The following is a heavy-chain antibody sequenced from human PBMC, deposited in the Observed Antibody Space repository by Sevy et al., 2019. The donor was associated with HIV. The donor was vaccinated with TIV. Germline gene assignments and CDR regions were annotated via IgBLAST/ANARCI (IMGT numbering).Heavy chain of an antibody. CDR3: ATDTAIDY. D-gene: IGHD5-18*01. CDR2: MSSDGSNK. V-gene: IGHV3-30-3*01. J-gene: IGHJ4*02. CDR1: GFTFSSYV. Sequence: GGSLRLSCAASGFTFSSYVMHWVRQAPGKGLEWVAVMSSDGSNKYYADSVKGRFTSSRDNSKNTLYLQMNSLRAEDTAVYYCATDTAIDYWGLGTLVTVSS.